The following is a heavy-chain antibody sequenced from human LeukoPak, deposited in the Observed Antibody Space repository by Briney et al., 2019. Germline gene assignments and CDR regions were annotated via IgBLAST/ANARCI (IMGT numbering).Heavy chain of an antibody. V-gene: IGHV4-59*01. Sequence: SETLSLTCTVSDDSISDYYRGWIRQPPGKGLEWIGYFHNSGTSTYNPSLKSRVTISADTSKNQFSLKLNSLTTADTAVYYCTRRAGWLIDFWGQGILGTVSS. CDR1: DDSISDYY. CDR3: TRRAGWLIDF. D-gene: IGHD3-16*01. CDR2: FHNSGTS. J-gene: IGHJ4*02.